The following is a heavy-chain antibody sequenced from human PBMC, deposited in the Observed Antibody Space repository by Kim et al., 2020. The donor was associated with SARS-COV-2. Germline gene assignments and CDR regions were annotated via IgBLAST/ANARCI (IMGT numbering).Heavy chain of an antibody. CDR3: TRLPDWNDLFDY. J-gene: IGHJ4*02. V-gene: IGHV3-73*01. Sequence: GGSLRLSCAASGFTFSGSAMHWVRQVSGKGLEWVGHIRSKANSYATAYAASVKGRFTISRDDSKNTAYLQMNSLKTEDTAVYYCTRLPDWNDLFDYWGQGTLVTVSS. D-gene: IGHD1-1*01. CDR2: IRSKANSYAT. CDR1: GFTFSGSA.